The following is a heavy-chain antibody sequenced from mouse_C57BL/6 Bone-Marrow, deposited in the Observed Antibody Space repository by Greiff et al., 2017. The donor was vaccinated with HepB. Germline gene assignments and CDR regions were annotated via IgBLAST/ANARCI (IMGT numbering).Heavy chain of an antibody. CDR2: IYPSDSET. V-gene: IGHV1-61*01. CDR1: GYTFTSYW. D-gene: IGHD2-1*01. J-gene: IGHJ4*01. CDR3: VVYYCKGAMDY. Sequence: QVQLQQPGAELVRPGSSVKLSCKASGYTFTSYWMDWVKQRPGQGLEWIGNIYPSDSETHYNQKFKDKATLTVDKSSSTAYMQLSSLTSEDSAVYYCVVYYCKGAMDYWGQGTSVTVSS.